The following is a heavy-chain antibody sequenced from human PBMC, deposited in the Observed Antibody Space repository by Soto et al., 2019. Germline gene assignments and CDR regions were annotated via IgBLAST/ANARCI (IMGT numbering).Heavy chain of an antibody. V-gene: IGHV4-39*01. J-gene: IGHJ6*02. CDR2: IFYSGST. CDR3: WRAPSGITARPQHNGMDV. Sequence: SETLSLTCTVSGGSISSSSYYWGWIRQPPGKGLEWIGSIFYSGSTYYNPSLKSRVIISVDTSKNQFSLKLSSVTAAATAMYYFWRAPSGITARPQHNGMDVWGPGTTVTGSS. CDR1: GGSISSSSYY. D-gene: IGHD6-6*01.